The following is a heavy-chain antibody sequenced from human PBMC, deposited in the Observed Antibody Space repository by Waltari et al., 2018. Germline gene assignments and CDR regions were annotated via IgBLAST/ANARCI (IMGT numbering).Heavy chain of an antibody. CDR1: GGTFSSYA. Sequence: QVQLVQSGAEVKKPGSSVKVSCKASGGTFSSYAISWVRQAPGQGLEWMGGIIPIFGTANYAQKFQGRVTITTDESTSTAYMELSSLRSEDTAVYYCATDRGDSSGWSGAFDIWGQGTMVTVSS. V-gene: IGHV1-69*05. CDR3: ATDRGDSSGWSGAFDI. J-gene: IGHJ3*02. D-gene: IGHD6-19*01. CDR2: IIPIFGTA.